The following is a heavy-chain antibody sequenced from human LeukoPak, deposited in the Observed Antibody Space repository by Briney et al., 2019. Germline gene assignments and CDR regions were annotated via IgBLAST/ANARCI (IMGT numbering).Heavy chain of an antibody. CDR2: IHTSGST. D-gene: IGHD2-15*01. J-gene: IGHJ5*02. CDR1: GGSISSHY. CDR3: ARDPCSSGRCYWFDP. Sequence: PSETLSLTCTVSGGSISSHYWSWIRQPAGKGLEYIGRIHTSGSTNYNPSLKSRVTMPVDTSKKQFSLKLSSVTAADTAVYYCARDPCSSGRCYWFDPWGQGTLVTVSS. V-gene: IGHV4-4*07.